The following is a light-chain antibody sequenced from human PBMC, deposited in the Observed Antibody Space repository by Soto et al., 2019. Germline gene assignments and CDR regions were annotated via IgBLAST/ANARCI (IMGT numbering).Light chain of an antibody. Sequence: QSALTQPASVSGSPGQSITISCTGTSSDVGDFDCVSWYQQHPGKAPKLMIYEVIDRPSGVSNRFSGSKSGDTASLTISGLQAEDEADYYCSSYTSSSTLVFGGGTKVTVL. CDR3: SSYTSSSTLV. CDR2: EVI. V-gene: IGLV2-14*01. J-gene: IGLJ2*01. CDR1: SSDVGDFDC.